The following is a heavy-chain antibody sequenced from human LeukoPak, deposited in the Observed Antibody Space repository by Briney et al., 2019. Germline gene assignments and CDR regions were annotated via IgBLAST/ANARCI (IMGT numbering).Heavy chain of an antibody. CDR1: GFTFSSYA. CDR3: ARGLWGYYYYMDV. V-gene: IGHV3-23*01. CDR2: ISGSGGST. Sequence: GGSLRLSCAASGFTFSSYAMSWVRQAPGKGLEWVSAISGSGGSTYYADSVKGRFTISRNNAKNSLYLQMNSLRAEDTAVYYCARGLWGYYYYMDVWGKGTTVTVSS. D-gene: IGHD3-16*01. J-gene: IGHJ6*03.